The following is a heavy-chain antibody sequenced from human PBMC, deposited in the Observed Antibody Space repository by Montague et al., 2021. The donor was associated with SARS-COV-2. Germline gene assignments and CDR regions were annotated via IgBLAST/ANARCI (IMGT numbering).Heavy chain of an antibody. CDR1: GFTFSNYE. CDR3: ARDGDSSYYDSLTGFYQYFEY. V-gene: IGHV3-48*03. D-gene: IGHD3-9*01. J-gene: IGHJ4*02. Sequence: SLRLSCAASGFTFSNYEMHWVRQAPGKGLEWLSYISTSGSLIYYADSVKGRSTISRDNAKNALYLQLDSLIAADTAVYYCARDGDSSYYDSLTGFYQYFEYWGQGTLVTVSS. CDR2: ISTSGSLI.